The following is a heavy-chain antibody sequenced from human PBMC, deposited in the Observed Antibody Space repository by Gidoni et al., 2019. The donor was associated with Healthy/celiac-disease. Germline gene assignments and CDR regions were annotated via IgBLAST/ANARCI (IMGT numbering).Heavy chain of an antibody. Sequence: QVQLQESGPGLVKPSETLSLTCTVSVGSIISYYWSWIRPPPGKGLEWIGYIYYSGSTNYNPSLKSRVTISVDTSKNQFSLKLSSVTAADTAVYYCARSLCGGDCRSAFDIWGQGTMVTVSS. V-gene: IGHV4-59*01. CDR1: VGSIISYY. D-gene: IGHD2-21*02. CDR3: ARSLCGGDCRSAFDI. J-gene: IGHJ3*02. CDR2: IYYSGST.